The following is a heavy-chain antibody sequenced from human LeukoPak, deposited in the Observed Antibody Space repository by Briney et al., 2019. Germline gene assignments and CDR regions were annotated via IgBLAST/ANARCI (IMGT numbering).Heavy chain of an antibody. D-gene: IGHD1-26*01. Sequence: GGSLRLSCAVSGFIFSDFSMSWVRQAPGKGLEWVAKMDENGNEIFYVDSVKGRFTISRGKSKNTLYLQMNSLRVEDTAIYYCAKSVVNSGTYIPFDSWGQGTLVTVSS. V-gene: IGHV3-7*03. CDR3: AKSVVNSGTYIPFDS. CDR2: MDENGNEI. CDR1: GFIFSDFS. J-gene: IGHJ4*02.